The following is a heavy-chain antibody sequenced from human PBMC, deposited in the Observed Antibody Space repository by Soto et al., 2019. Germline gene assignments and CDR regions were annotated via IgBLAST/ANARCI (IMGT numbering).Heavy chain of an antibody. Sequence: PGESLKISCKGSGYSFTSYWIGWVRQMPGKGLEWMGIIYPGDSDTRYGPSFQGQVTISADKSISTAYLQWSSLRASDTAMYYCARGGEEYYYYYGMDVWGQGTTVPVSS. CDR3: ARGGEEYYYYYGMDV. V-gene: IGHV5-51*01. CDR2: IYPGDSDT. D-gene: IGHD3-16*01. J-gene: IGHJ6*02. CDR1: GYSFTSYW.